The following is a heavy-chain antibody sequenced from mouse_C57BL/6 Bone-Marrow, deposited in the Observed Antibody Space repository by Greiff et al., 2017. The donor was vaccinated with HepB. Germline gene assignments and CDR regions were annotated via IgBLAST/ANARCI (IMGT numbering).Heavy chain of an antibody. CDR3: SLRVTTNWYFDV. CDR2: IRNKANNHAT. Sequence: EVKVEESGGGLVQPGGSMKLSCAASGFTFSDAWMDWVRQSPEKGLEWVAEIRNKANNHATYYAESVKGRFTISRDDSKSSVYLQMNSLRAEDTGIYYCSLRVTTNWYFDVWGTGTTVTVSS. J-gene: IGHJ1*03. CDR1: GFTFSDAW. V-gene: IGHV6-6*01. D-gene: IGHD2-2*01.